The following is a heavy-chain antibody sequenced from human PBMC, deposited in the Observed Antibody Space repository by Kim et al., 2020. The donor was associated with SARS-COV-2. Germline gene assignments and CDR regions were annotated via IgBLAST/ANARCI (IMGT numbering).Heavy chain of an antibody. J-gene: IGHJ4*02. CDR2: INPSGGST. CDR3: ARDPPAVDTAMVTGNYYFDY. Sequence: ASVKVSCKASGYTFTSYYMHWVRQAPGQGLEWMGIINPSGGSTSYAQKFQGRVTMTRDTSTSTVYMELCSLRSEDTAVYYCARDPPAVDTAMVTGNYYFDYWGQGTLVTVSS. V-gene: IGHV1-46*01. D-gene: IGHD5-18*01. CDR1: GYTFTSYY.